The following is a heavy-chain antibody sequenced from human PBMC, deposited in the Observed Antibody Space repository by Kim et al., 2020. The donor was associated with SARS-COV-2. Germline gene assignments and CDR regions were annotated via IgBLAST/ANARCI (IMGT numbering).Heavy chain of an antibody. CDR1: GYSFTDYF. J-gene: IGHJ6*02. V-gene: IGHV1-2*02. CDR2: ISPDSGGT. CDR3: ARGDTVVASRYYYAMDV. D-gene: IGHD5-18*01. Sequence: ASVKVSCKASGYSFTDYFIHWVRQAPGQGLEWVAWISPDSGGTNYAQKFQDRVTMTRDTSINTTYRELRSLRSDDTAAYFCARGDTVVASRYYYAMDVWGQGTTVTVSS.